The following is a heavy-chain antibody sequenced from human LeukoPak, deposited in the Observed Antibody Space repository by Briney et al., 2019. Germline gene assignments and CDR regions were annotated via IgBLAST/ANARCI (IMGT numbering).Heavy chain of an antibody. CDR2: ISWNSGSI. J-gene: IGHJ6*02. V-gene: IGHV3-9*01. CDR3: ARGGGLDV. CDR1: GFILNNYA. Sequence: GGSLRLPCAGPGFILNNYALHRVRQPPGKGLEWVSGISWNSGSIDYVDSVKGRFTISRDNAKNSLYLQMSNLRAEDTAVYFCARGGGLDVWGQGATVTVSS. D-gene: IGHD3-16*01.